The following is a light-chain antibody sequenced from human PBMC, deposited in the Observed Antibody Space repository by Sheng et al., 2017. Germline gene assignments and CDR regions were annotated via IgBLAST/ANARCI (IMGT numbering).Light chain of an antibody. J-gene: IGLJ3*02. Sequence: QSLLTQPPSASGTPGQRVTISCSGSNSNTGTNTVNWYQQLPGTAPRLLIYNNYERPSGVPDRFSASKSGTSSSLAISGLQSEDEADYYCATWDADLNGGVFGGGTKLTVL. V-gene: IGLV1-44*01. CDR3: ATWDADLNGGV. CDR2: NNY. CDR1: NSNTGTNT.